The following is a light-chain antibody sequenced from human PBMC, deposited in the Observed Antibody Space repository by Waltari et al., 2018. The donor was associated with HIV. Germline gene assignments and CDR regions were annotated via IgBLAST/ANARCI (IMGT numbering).Light chain of an antibody. J-gene: IGLJ3*02. V-gene: IGLV1-51*01. CDR1: NSTLGGNS. CDR2: DSE. CDR3: GTWDNRLGSWV. Sequence: QSAMTQPPSVSAAPGQSVVISCSGSNSTLGGNSVSWYQHVPGAAPKLLLYDSEGRPATLRGGCAGSKSGAAATVVMCGLQAGDEGAYYCGTWDNRLGSWVFGGGTKLTVL.